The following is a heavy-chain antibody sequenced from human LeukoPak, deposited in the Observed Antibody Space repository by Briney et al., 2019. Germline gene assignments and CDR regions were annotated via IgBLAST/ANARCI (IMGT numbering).Heavy chain of an antibody. D-gene: IGHD4-17*01. J-gene: IGHJ2*01. CDR3: ARSSATVTTRFFDL. CDR2: ITWNGDYT. CDR1: GFTFDDYG. Sequence: GGSLRLSCAASGFTFDDYGMSWVRQAPGKGLEWVSTITWNGDYTAYADSVKGRFTISRDNAKNSLYVQMNSLSLDDTALYYCARSSATVTTRFFDLWGRGTLVTVSS. V-gene: IGHV3-20*04.